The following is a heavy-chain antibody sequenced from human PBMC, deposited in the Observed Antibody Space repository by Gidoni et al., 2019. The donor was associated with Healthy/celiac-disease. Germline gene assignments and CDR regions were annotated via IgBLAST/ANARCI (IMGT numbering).Heavy chain of an antibody. Sequence: APSVQSGAEVKKPGASVKVSCKASGYSFTGYYVHWVRQAPGQGLEWMGWINPNNGGKNYAQKFQGRVTMTRGTSISTAFMELSRLRSDDTAVYFCARDSVVILPGWFDPWGQGTLVTVSS. CDR1: GYSFTGYY. CDR3: ARDSVVILPGWFDP. CDR2: INPNNGGK. D-gene: IGHD3-10*01. J-gene: IGHJ5*02. V-gene: IGHV1-2*02.